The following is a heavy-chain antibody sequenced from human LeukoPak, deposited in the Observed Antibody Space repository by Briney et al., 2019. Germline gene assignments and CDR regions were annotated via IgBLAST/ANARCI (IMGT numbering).Heavy chain of an antibody. CDR1: GGTFSSYA. Sequence: SVTVSCKASGGTFSSYAISWVRQAPGQGLEWMGGIIPIFGTANYAQKFQGRVTITADESTSTAYMELRSLRSDDTAVYYCATGGEYRREEALDYWGQGTLVTVSS. CDR2: IIPIFGTA. CDR3: ATGGEYRREEALDY. D-gene: IGHD5-18*01. J-gene: IGHJ4*02. V-gene: IGHV1-69*01.